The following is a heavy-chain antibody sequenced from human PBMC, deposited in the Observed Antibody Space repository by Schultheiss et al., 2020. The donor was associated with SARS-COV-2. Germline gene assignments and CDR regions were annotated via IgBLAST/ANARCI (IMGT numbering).Heavy chain of an antibody. J-gene: IGHJ4*02. CDR2: IYYSGST. CDR3: ARERHGDYVH. V-gene: IGHV4-4*02. D-gene: IGHD4-17*01. Sequence: SETLSLTCAVSGGSISSSNWWSWVRQPPGKGLEWIGYIYYSGSTYYNPSLKSRVTISVDTSKNQFSLKLSSVTAADTAVYYCARERHGDYVHWGQGTLVTVSS. CDR1: GGSISSSNW.